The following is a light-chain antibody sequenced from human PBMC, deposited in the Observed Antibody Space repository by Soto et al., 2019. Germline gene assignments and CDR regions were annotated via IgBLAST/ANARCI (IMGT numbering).Light chain of an antibody. Sequence: VLTQPASVSGSPGQTITISCTGTSSDVGRYNTVSWYQHHPGKAPKLIIYEVTHRPAGISDRFSASKSGNTASLTISGLQAEDEADYYCNSLRVNHLYVFGSGTKV. J-gene: IGLJ1*01. CDR2: EVT. CDR3: NSLRVNHLYV. CDR1: SSDVGRYNT. V-gene: IGLV2-14*01.